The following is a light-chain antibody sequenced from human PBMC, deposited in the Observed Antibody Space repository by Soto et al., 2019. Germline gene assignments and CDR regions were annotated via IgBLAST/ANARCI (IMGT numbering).Light chain of an antibody. CDR1: RDISDY. Sequence: DLQMTQSPSSLSASVGDRVTITCRASRDISDYLNWFQHKPGRAPKLLIYAASTLQSGVPARFIGSGSRSGTEYALTISSLQPEDSATYYCQQSYSPPLTFGGGTRVEIK. CDR3: QQSYSPPLT. CDR2: AAS. J-gene: IGKJ4*01. V-gene: IGKV1-39*01.